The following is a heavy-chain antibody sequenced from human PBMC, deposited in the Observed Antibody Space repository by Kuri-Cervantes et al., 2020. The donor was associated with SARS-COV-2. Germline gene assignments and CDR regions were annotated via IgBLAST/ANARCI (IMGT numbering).Heavy chain of an antibody. CDR2: IYTSGST. CDR1: GGSISSYY. D-gene: IGHD2-2*02. V-gene: IGHV4-4*07. CDR3: ASEQPSRYCSSTSCYT. J-gene: IGHJ5*02. Sequence: ESLKISCTVSGGSISSYYWSWIRQPAGKGLEGIGRIYTSGSTNYNPSLKSRVTMSVDTSKNQFSLKLSSVTAADTAVYYCASEQPSRYCSSTSCYTWGQGTLVTVSS.